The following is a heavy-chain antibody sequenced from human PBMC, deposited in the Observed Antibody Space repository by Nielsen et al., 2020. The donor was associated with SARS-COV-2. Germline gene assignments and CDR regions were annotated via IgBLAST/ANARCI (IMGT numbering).Heavy chain of an antibody. CDR3: VRDVAWGLTVS. J-gene: IGHJ5*02. Sequence: GESLKISCAASGFTLTSYAMTWVRQAPGKGLEWVSAISGSGGSTYYADSVKGRFTISRDNSKNTLYLQMTSLSAEDTAIYYCVRDVAWGLTVSWGQGTLVTVSS. CDR1: GFTLTSYA. V-gene: IGHV3-23*01. CDR2: ISGSGGST. D-gene: IGHD2-21*02.